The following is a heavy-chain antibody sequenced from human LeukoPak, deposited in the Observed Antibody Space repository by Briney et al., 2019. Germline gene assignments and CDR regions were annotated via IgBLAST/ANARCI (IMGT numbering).Heavy chain of an antibody. V-gene: IGHV3-7*01. Sequence: GGSLRLSCAASGFTFSNYWISWVRQAPGKGLEWVANIKQDGSDKYYVDSVKGRFTISRDNAKNSLYLQMNSLRVEDTAMYYCARVSHCSGGSCYPSYFYYMDVWGKGTTVTVSS. CDR3: ARVSHCSGGSCYPSYFYYMDV. J-gene: IGHJ6*03. CDR1: GFTFSNYW. D-gene: IGHD2-15*01. CDR2: IKQDGSDK.